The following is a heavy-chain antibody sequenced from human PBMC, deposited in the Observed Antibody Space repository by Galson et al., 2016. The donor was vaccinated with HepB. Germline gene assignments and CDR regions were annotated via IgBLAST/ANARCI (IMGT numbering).Heavy chain of an antibody. D-gene: IGHD2-2*01. J-gene: IGHJ4*02. CDR2: INTNTGDP. Sequence: SVKVSCKAFGYRLSNSAINWVRQAPGQGLEWMGWINTNTGDPTYAQGFTGRFVLTLDTSDSTANLQISGLKTEDTAIYYCARAGRHGPNGYQLDSWGQGTLVTVSS. CDR3: ARAGRHGPNGYQLDS. V-gene: IGHV7-4-1*02. CDR1: GYRLSNSA.